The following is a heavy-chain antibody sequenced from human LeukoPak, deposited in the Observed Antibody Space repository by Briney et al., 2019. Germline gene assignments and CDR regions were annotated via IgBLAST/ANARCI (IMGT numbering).Heavy chain of an antibody. CDR1: GGSISSSSYY. J-gene: IGHJ4*02. CDR3: ARAVGYFDWLPLFDY. V-gene: IGHV4-39*07. Sequence: SETLSLTCTVSGGSISSSSYYWGWIPQPPGKGLEWIGSIYYSGSTYYNPSLKSRVTISVDTSKNQFSLKQSSVTTADTDVYYCARAVGYFDWLPLFDYWGQGTLVTVSS. D-gene: IGHD3-9*01. CDR2: IYYSGST.